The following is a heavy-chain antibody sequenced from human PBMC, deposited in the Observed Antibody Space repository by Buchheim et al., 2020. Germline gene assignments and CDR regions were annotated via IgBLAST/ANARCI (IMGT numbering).Heavy chain of an antibody. V-gene: IGHV4-34*01. Sequence: QVQLQQWGAGLLKPSETLSLTCAVYGGSFSGYYWSWIRQPPGKGLEWIGEINHSGSTNYNPSIKSRVTISVDTSKNQFSLKLSSVTAADTAVYYCARDNYDYYGMDVWGQGTT. CDR1: GGSFSGYY. CDR2: INHSGST. CDR3: ARDNYDYYGMDV. J-gene: IGHJ6*02.